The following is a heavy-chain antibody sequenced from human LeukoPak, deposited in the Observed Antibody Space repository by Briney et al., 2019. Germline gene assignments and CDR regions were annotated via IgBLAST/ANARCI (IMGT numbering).Heavy chain of an antibody. Sequence: PGGSLRLSCVASGFTFSGFEMNWVRQAPGKGLEWISYISSSYRTIYYADSVKGRFTVSRDNTKNSIYLQMNSLRVEDTAVYYCVRDDSMVTVSGMDVWGQGTTVTVSS. CDR2: ISSSYRTI. D-gene: IGHD2-21*02. J-gene: IGHJ6*02. CDR1: GFTFSGFE. CDR3: VRDDSMVTVSGMDV. V-gene: IGHV3-48*03.